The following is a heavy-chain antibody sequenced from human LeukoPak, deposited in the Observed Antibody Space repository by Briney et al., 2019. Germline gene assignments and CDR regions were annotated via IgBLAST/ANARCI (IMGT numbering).Heavy chain of an antibody. V-gene: IGHV4-31*03. CDR3: ARVTATMVREVIDN. CDR1: GGSISSGGYY. D-gene: IGHD3-10*01. J-gene: IGHJ4*02. Sequence: PSETLSLTCTVSGGSISSGGYYWSWIRQHPGKGLEWIGYIYYSGSTYYNPSLKSRVTISVDTSKNQFSLKLSSVTAADTAVYYCARVTATMVREVIDNWGQGTLVTVSS. CDR2: IYYSGST.